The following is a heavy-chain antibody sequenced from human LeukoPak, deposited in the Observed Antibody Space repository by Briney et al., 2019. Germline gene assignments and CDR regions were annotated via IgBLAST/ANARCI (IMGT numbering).Heavy chain of an antibody. CDR1: GDSVTSSY. CDR3: ARLDCFVEGCYNH. V-gene: IGHV4-59*08. D-gene: IGHD2-15*01. Sequence: SETLSLTCSVSGDSVTSSYWNWIRQPPGKGLAWIGYVSSDGTTNYTPSLRSRLIMSVDTAKNDISLILTSVTASDTAIYYCARLDCFVEGCYNHWGQGTLVTVSS. CDR2: VSSDGTT. J-gene: IGHJ4*02.